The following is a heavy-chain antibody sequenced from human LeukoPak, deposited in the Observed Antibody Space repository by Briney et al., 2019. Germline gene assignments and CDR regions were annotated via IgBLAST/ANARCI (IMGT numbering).Heavy chain of an antibody. J-gene: IGHJ4*02. CDR2: ITDSGGST. Sequence: GGSLRLSCAASGFSFSTSAMSWVRQAPGKGLEWVSGITDSGGSTYYADSVKGRFTISRDNSKNTLYLQMNSLRAEDTAVYYCAKFATGYDSSGYPNDYWGQGTLVTVSS. V-gene: IGHV3-23*01. CDR1: GFSFSTSA. D-gene: IGHD3-22*01. CDR3: AKFATGYDSSGYPNDY.